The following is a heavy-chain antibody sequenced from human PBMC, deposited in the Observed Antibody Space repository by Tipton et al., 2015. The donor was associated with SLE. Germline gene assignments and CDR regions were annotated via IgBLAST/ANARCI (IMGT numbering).Heavy chain of an antibody. CDR3: ARVGSGYYFVEGFDY. CDR1: GGSISSHY. Sequence: TLSLTCTVSGGSISSHYWSWIRQSPGKGLEWLGYVYYSGTTKYNPSVKSRVTISLDMSKNQFSLKLNSVTAADTAVYYCARVGSGYYFVEGFDYWGQGSLVTVSS. J-gene: IGHJ4*02. V-gene: IGHV4-59*11. D-gene: IGHD3-3*01. CDR2: VYYSGTT.